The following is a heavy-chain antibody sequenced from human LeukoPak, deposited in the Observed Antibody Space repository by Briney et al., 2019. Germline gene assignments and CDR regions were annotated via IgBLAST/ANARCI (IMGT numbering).Heavy chain of an antibody. CDR2: IYYSGIT. D-gene: IGHD6-6*01. Sequence: SETLSLTCTVSGGSISSGDYYWSWIRQPPGKGLEWIGYIYYSGITYYNLSLRSRFTISVDTSKNQFSLKLSSVTAADTAVYYCARSSQLGDAFDIWGQGTMVTVSS. CDR3: ARSSQLGDAFDI. J-gene: IGHJ3*02. V-gene: IGHV4-30-4*08. CDR1: GGSISSGDYY.